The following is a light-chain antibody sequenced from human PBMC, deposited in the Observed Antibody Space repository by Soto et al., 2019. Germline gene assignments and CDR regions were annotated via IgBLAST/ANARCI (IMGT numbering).Light chain of an antibody. J-gene: IGKJ1*01. CDR1: QSVSSY. CDR3: QQRGNWPLT. CDR2: DAS. Sequence: EIVLTQSPATLSLSPGEKATPSARPSQSVSSYFAWYQQKPGQAPRLLIYDASNRATGIPARFSGSGSGTDFTLTISSLEPEDFAIYYCQQRGNWPLTFGQGTKVDIK. V-gene: IGKV3-11*01.